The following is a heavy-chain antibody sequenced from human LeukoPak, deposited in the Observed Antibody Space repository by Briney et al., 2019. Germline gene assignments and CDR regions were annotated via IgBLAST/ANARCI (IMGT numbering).Heavy chain of an antibody. CDR3: ARDFADYYFDY. Sequence: QAGGSLRLSCAASGFTFSSYAMHWVRQAPGKGLEWVAVISYDGSNKYYADSVKGRFTISRDNSKNTLYLQMNSLRAEDTAVYYCARDFADYYFDYWGQGTPVTVSS. V-gene: IGHV3-30*04. CDR2: ISYDGSNK. D-gene: IGHD2-21*01. J-gene: IGHJ4*02. CDR1: GFTFSSYA.